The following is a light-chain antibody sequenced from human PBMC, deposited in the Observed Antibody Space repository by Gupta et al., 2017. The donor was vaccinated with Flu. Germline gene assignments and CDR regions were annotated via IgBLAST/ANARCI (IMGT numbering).Light chain of an antibody. V-gene: IGKV3-20*01. CDR3: QQRWRASIYS. CDR2: GAS. J-gene: IGKJ2*03. Sequence: EIVSTQSPGTLSLSPGERATLSCRASQSVSSSYLAWYQQKPGQAPRLLIYGASSMATGIPDRFSGSGSGTDFTRTISSLEPEDFAMYYCQQRWRASIYSFGPGTKVEIK. CDR1: QSVSSSY.